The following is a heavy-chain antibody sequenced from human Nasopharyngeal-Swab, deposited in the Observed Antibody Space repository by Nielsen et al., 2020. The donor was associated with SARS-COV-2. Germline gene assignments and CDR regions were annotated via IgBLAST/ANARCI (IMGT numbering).Heavy chain of an antibody. Sequence: GGSLRLSCAASGFTFNSYGMNWVRQAPGKGLELVSSISSSSSYIYYADSVKGRLTISRDNAKNSLYLQMNSLRVEDTAIYYCARGYCSGGSCPLDHWGQGTLVTVPS. J-gene: IGHJ4*02. CDR3: ARGYCSGGSCPLDH. CDR1: GFTFNSYG. D-gene: IGHD2-15*01. CDR2: ISSSSSYI. V-gene: IGHV3-21*01.